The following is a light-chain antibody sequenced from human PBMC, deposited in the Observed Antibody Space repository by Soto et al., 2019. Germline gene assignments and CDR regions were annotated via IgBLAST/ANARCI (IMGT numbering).Light chain of an antibody. CDR2: KTY. Sequence: DIHMTQSPSTLPASVGDRVTITCRASQTVSDWLAWYQQKPGKAHQPLIYKTYILESGVQSRFSGSGSGTEFTLTIRSLQPDDFATYYCQQYNNSSITLGQGTRLEIK. CDR3: QQYNNSSIT. V-gene: IGKV1-5*03. CDR1: QTVSDW. J-gene: IGKJ5*01.